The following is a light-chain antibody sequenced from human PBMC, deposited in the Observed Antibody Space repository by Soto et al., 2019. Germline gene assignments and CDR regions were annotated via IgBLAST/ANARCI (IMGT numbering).Light chain of an antibody. Sequence: QSVLTQPASVSGSPGQSITISCTGTSSDVGGYNSVSWYQQHPGKAPKLMIFEVSNRPSGVSNRFSGSKSGNTASLTISGLQAEDEADYYCNSYTRSSTLVFGGGTKLTVL. CDR1: SSDVGGYNS. CDR2: EVS. V-gene: IGLV2-14*01. J-gene: IGLJ3*02. CDR3: NSYTRSSTLV.